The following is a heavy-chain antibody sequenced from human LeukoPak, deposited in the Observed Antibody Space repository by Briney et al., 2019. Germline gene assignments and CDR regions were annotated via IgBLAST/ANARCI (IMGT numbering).Heavy chain of an antibody. J-gene: IGHJ4*02. CDR2: ISSSSSTI. D-gene: IGHD3-9*01. CDR1: GFTFSSYS. Sequence: GGSLRLSCAASGFTFSSYSMNWVRQAPGKGLEWVSYISSSSSTIYYADSVKGRFTISRDNAKNSLYLQMNSLKTEDTAVYYCTTDFISYYDILTGYYTSVDYWGQGTLVTVSS. V-gene: IGHV3-48*01. CDR3: TTDFISYYDILTGYYTSVDY.